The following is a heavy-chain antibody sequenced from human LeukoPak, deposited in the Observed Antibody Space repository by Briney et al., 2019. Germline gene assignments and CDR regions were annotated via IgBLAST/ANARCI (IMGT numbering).Heavy chain of an antibody. CDR3: ARHIRKRGIAVAGTPGWFDP. V-gene: IGHV4-39*01. D-gene: IGHD6-19*01. CDR1: GGSISTSSYY. Sequence: SETLSLTCNVSGGSISTSSYYWGWIRQSPVKGLEWIGNLDFSGRTNYNPSLKSRVTISVDTSKNQFSLKLSSVTAADTAVYYCARHIRKRGIAVAGTPGWFDPWGQGTLVTVSS. CDR2: LDFSGRT. J-gene: IGHJ5*02.